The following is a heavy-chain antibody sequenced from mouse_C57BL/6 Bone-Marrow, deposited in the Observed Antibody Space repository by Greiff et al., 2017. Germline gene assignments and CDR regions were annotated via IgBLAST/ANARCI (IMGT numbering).Heavy chain of an antibody. V-gene: IGHV2-9-1*01. D-gene: IGHD1-1*01. Sequence: QVQLKESGPGLVAPSQSLSITCTVSGFSLTSYAISWVRQPPGKGLEWLGVIWTGGGTYYNSALKSRLSISKDNTKSQVFLKMNSLQTDDTARYYCARIYGSSYYYAMDYWGQGTSVTVSS. CDR3: ARIYGSSYYYAMDY. CDR2: IWTGGGT. J-gene: IGHJ4*01. CDR1: GFSLTSYA.